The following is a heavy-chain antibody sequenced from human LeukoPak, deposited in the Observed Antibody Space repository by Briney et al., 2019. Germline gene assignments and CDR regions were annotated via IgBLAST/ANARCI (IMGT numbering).Heavy chain of an antibody. Sequence: PGGSLRLSCAASGFTFSSYAMSWVRQAPGKGLEWVSAISGSGGSTYYADSVKGRFTISRDNSKNTLYLQMNGLRAEDTAVYYCAKGDYILTGYYSGLKAFDYWGQGTLVTVSS. CDR2: ISGSGGST. CDR1: GFTFSSYA. D-gene: IGHD3-9*01. V-gene: IGHV3-23*01. CDR3: AKGDYILTGYYSGLKAFDY. J-gene: IGHJ4*02.